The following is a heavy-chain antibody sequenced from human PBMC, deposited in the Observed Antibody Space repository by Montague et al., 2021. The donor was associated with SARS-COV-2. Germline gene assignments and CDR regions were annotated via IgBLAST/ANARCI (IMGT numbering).Heavy chain of an antibody. CDR3: AKGIAAAGIGFYYYYYGMDV. V-gene: IGHV3-9*01. J-gene: IGHJ6*02. CDR2: ISWNSGSI. D-gene: IGHD6-13*01. Sequence: SLRLSCAASGFTFGDYAMHWVRQAPGKGLEWVSGISWNSGSIGYADSVKGRFTISRDNAKNSLYLQMNSLRAEDTALYYCAKGIAAAGIGFYYYYYGMDVWGQGTTVTVPS. CDR1: GFTFGDYA.